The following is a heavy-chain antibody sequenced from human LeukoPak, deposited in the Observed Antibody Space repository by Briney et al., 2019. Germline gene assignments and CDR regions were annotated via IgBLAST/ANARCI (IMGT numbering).Heavy chain of an antibody. CDR1: GGSFSVYY. V-gene: IGHV4-34*01. CDR3: ARARGRYYSSGPIDY. CDR2: INHSGST. Sequence: XXLSLTCAVYGGSFSVYYWSWIRQPPGKGLEWIGEINHSGSTNYNPSLKSRVTISVDTSKNQFSLKLSSVTAADTAVYYCARARGRYYSSGPIDYWGQGTXVXVSS. D-gene: IGHD3-10*01. J-gene: IGHJ4*02.